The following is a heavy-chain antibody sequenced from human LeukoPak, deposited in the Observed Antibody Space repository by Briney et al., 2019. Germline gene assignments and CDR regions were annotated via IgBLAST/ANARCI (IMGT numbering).Heavy chain of an antibody. D-gene: IGHD6-25*01. Sequence: GGSLRLSCAASGFTFSSYGMSWVRQAPGKGLEWVANIKQDGSEKYYVDSVKGRFTISRDNAKNSLYLQMNSLRAEDTAVYYCARVGYSSARNYYYYYMDVWGKGTTVTISS. V-gene: IGHV3-7*01. CDR3: ARVGYSSARNYYYYYMDV. CDR1: GFTFSSYG. J-gene: IGHJ6*03. CDR2: IKQDGSEK.